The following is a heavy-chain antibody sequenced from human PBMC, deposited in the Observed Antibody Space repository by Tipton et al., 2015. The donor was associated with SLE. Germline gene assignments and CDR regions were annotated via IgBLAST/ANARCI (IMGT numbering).Heavy chain of an antibody. J-gene: IGHJ4*02. V-gene: IGHV4-59*08. CDR2: IYYSGST. D-gene: IGHD6-13*01. CDR3: ARQPIAAAGTSNYVDY. CDR1: GGSISGYY. Sequence: TLSLTCTVSGGSISGYYWSWVRQPPGKGLEWIGYIYYSGSTNYNPSLKSRVTISVDTSKNQFSLKLSSVTAAGTAVYYCARQPIAAAGTSNYVDYWGQGTLVTVSS.